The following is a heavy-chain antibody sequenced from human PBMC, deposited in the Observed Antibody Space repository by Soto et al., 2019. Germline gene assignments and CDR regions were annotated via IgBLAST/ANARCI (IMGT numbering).Heavy chain of an antibody. V-gene: IGHV1-69*13. CDR2: IIPIFGTA. D-gene: IGHD3-22*01. J-gene: IGHJ1*01. CDR1: GGTFSSYA. CDR3: ARGGPYYYDSSGYYGDLQH. Sequence: SVKVSCKASGGTFSSYAISWVRQAPGQGLEWMGGIIPIFGTANYAQKFQGRVTITADESTSTAYMELSSLRSEDTAVYYCARGGPYYYDSSGYYGDLQHWGQGALVTVSS.